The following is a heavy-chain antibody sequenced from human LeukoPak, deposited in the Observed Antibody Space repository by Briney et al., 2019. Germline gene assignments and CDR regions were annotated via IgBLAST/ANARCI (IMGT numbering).Heavy chain of an antibody. J-gene: IGHJ3*02. Sequence: GGSLRLSCAASGFTFSDYYMTWTRQAPGKGLEWVSFISNNGDSLYYADSVEGRFTISRDNAKNSLYLQMNSLRAEDTAVYYCARMIVGTGAFDIWGQGTMVTVSS. CDR2: ISNNGDSL. V-gene: IGHV3-11*01. D-gene: IGHD1-26*01. CDR1: GFTFSDYY. CDR3: ARMIVGTGAFDI.